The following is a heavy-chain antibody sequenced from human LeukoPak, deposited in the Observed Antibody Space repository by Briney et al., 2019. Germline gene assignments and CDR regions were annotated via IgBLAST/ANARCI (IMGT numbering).Heavy chain of an antibody. D-gene: IGHD3-9*01. CDR2: INTNTGNP. V-gene: IGHV7-4-1*02. CDR1: GYTFTSYY. Sequence: ASVKVSCKASGYTFTSYYMHWVRQAPGQGLEWMGWINTNTGNPTYAQGFTGRFVFSLDTSVSTAYLQISSLKAEDTAVYYCARANILTGYYPYYFDYWGQGTLVTVSS. J-gene: IGHJ4*02. CDR3: ARANILTGYYPYYFDY.